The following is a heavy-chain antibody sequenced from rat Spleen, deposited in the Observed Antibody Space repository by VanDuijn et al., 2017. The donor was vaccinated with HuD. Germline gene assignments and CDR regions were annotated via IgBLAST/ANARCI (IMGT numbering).Heavy chain of an antibody. CDR2: ISTSGGST. J-gene: IGHJ2*01. Sequence: EVQLVESGGGLVQPGRSLKLSCAASGFTFSDYNMAWVRQAPKKGLEWVATISTSGGSTYYRDSVKGRFTVSRDNAKSTLYLQMDSLRSEDTATYYCARLVITIAVPFDYWGQGVMVTVSS. D-gene: IGHD1-2*01. CDR3: ARLVITIAVPFDY. CDR1: GFTFSDYN. V-gene: IGHV5S23*01.